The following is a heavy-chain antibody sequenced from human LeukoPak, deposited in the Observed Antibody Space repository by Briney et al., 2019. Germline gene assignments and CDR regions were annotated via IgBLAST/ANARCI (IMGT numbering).Heavy chain of an antibody. Sequence: GGSQRLSCAASGFTFSSYWMSWVRQAPGKGLEWVANIKQDGSEKYYADSVKGRFTISRDNAKNSLYLQMNSLRAEDTAVYYCARGWEVSAGSPFDYWGQGTLVSVSS. CDR2: IKQDGSEK. J-gene: IGHJ4*02. CDR1: GFTFSSYW. CDR3: ARGWEVSAGSPFDY. V-gene: IGHV3-7*01. D-gene: IGHD1-26*01.